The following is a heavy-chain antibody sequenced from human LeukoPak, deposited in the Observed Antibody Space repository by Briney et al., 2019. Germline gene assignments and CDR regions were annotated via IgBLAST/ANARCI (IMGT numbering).Heavy chain of an antibody. CDR3: AIALSGSYCVDY. V-gene: IGHV4-4*02. J-gene: IGHJ4*02. CDR2: IYHSGST. D-gene: IGHD1-26*01. CDR1: GGSISSSNW. Sequence: SETLSLTCAVSGGSISSSNWWSWVRQPPGKGLEWIGEIYHSGSTNYNPSLKSRVTISVDKSKNQFSLKLSSVTAADTAVYYCAIALSGSYCVDYWGQGTLVTVSS.